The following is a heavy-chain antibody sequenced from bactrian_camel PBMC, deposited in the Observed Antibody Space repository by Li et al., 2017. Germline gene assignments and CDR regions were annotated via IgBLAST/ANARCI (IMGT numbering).Heavy chain of an antibody. CDR2: IDTDGST. CDR1: EDIDYC. D-gene: IGHD5*01. J-gene: IGHJ4*01. Sequence: VQLVESGGDSVQAGGSLRLSCSASEDIDYCMGWFRQAPGKEREGIAAIDTDGSTTYADSVQGRFTISKDDLKDTLYLQMNSLKPEDTAMYYCAADSVGRCRARGWVERPSVAAYDYWGQGTQVTVS. CDR3: AADSVGRCRARGWVERPSVAAYDY. V-gene: IGHV3S53*01.